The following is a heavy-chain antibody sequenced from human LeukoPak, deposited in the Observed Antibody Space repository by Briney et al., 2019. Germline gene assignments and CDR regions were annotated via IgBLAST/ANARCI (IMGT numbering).Heavy chain of an antibody. Sequence: GGSLRLSRAASGFTFSSYSMNWVRQAPGKGLEWVSSISSSSSYIYYADSVKGRFTISRDNAKNSLYLQMNSLRAEDTAVYYCARDPINRVVANSDYWGQGTLVTVSS. CDR3: ARDPINRVVANSDY. CDR1: GFTFSSYS. J-gene: IGHJ4*02. CDR2: ISSSSSYI. V-gene: IGHV3-21*01. D-gene: IGHD3-22*01.